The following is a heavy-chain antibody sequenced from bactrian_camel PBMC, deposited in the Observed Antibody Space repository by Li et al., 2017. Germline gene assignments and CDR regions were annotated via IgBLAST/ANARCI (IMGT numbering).Heavy chain of an antibody. CDR2: IYRDGST. D-gene: IGHD3*01. V-gene: IGHV3S9*01. CDR3: AAARTVYAGDVLGKNQYEY. Sequence: HVQLVESGGGSVQAGGSLGLACAASGFKSSRYYMAWYRQVPGRECELVSDIYRDGSTEYADSVKGRFTISQNTAKNTLYLQMNSLEPEDTAMYYCAAARTVYAGDVLGKNQYEYWGQGTQVTVS. J-gene: IGHJ4*01. CDR1: GFKSSRYY.